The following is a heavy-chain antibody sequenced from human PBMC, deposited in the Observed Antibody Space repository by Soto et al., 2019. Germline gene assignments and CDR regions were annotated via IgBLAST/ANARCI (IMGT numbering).Heavy chain of an antibody. CDR2: IIPILDIA. CDR1: GDTFSSYT. V-gene: IGHV1-69*02. D-gene: IGHD2-2*01. CDR3: AAGCHGAFDI. J-gene: IGHJ3*02. Sequence: QVQLVQSGAEVKKPGSSVKVSCKASGDTFSSYTISWVRQAPGQGLEWMGRIIPILDIANYAQKFQGRVTITADKSTSTAYMELSSLRSEDTAVYYCAAGCHGAFDIWGQGTMVTVSS.